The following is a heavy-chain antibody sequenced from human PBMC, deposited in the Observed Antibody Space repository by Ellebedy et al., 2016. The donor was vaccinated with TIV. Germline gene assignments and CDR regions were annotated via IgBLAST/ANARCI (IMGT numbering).Heavy chain of an antibody. J-gene: IGHJ6*02. V-gene: IGHV3-30*18. CDR3: AKIVYTNRPGSYYYYGMDV. CDR2: ISADGATN. D-gene: IGHD3-10*01. CDR1: GFIFYTYG. Sequence: PGGSLRLSCTGSGFIFYTYGMHWVRQAPGKGLEWVAVISADGATNYHADSVEGRFTIPRDNSQNTLYLQMNSLRPEDTAVYFCAKIVYTNRPGSYYYYGMDVWGQGTTVTVSS.